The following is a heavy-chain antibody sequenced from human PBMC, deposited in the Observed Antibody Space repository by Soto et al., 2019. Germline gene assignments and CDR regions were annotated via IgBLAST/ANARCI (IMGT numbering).Heavy chain of an antibody. CDR3: ASGYSRFPFDY. V-gene: IGHV3-21*01. J-gene: IGHJ4*02. D-gene: IGHD3-22*01. CDR1: GFTFSSYS. Sequence: EVQLVESGGGLVKPGGSLRLSCAASGFTFSSYSMNWVRQAPGKGLEWVSSISSSSSYIYYADSVKGRFTISRDNAKNSLYLQMNSLRAEDSAVYYCASGYSRFPFDYWGQGTLVTVSS. CDR2: ISSSSSYI.